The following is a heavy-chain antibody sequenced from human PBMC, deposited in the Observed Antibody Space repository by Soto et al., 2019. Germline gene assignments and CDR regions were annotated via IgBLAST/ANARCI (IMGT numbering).Heavy chain of an antibody. J-gene: IGHJ4*02. D-gene: IGHD6-19*01. CDR1: GFTFSSYA. V-gene: IGHV3-23*01. Sequence: VQLLESGGGLVQRGGSLRLSCAASGFTFSSYAMSWVRQAPGKGLEWVSAISGSGGTTYYADSVKGRFTISRDNSKSTVYLQMNSLRGEDTAVYYCAKDIGQQWRPDYWGEGTLVSVSS. CDR3: AKDIGQQWRPDY. CDR2: ISGSGGTT.